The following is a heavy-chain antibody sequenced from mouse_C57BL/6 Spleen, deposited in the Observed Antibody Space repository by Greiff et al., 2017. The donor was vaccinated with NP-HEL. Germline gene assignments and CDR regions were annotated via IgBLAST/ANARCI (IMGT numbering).Heavy chain of an antibody. V-gene: IGHV5-17*01. J-gene: IGHJ4*01. D-gene: IGHD1-1*01. Sequence: EVKLVESGGGLVKPGGSLKLSCAASGFTFSDYGMHWVRQAPEKGLEWVAYISSGSSTIYYADTVKGRFTISRDNAKNTLFLQMTSLRSEDTAMYYCATTVVATRYAMDYWGQGTSVTVSS. CDR2: ISSGSSTI. CDR1: GFTFSDYG. CDR3: ATTVVATRYAMDY.